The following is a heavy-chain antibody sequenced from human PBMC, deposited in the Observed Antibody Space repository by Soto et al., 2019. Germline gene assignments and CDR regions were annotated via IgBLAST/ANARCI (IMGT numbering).Heavy chain of an antibody. V-gene: IGHV5-10-1*01. Sequence: PGASLQISCEVSGYSFTRSLIIWVRPMPGKGLEWMGRIDPSDSYTTYSPSFQGHVSISVDTSINTAYLQWSSLKASDTAMYFCGRLTSYDFSRMDVWGQGTTVTVS. CDR1: GYSFTRSL. D-gene: IGHD3-3*01. J-gene: IGHJ6*02. CDR2: IDPSDSYT. CDR3: GRLTSYDFSRMDV.